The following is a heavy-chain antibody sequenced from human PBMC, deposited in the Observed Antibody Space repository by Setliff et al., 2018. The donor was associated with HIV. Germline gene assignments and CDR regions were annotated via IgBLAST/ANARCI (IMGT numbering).Heavy chain of an antibody. CDR2: IIPIFGTA. Sequence: PSVKVSCKASGGTFSSYAISWVRQAPGQGLEWMGRIIPIFGTANYAQKFQGRVTITADKSTSTAYMELRSLRSEDTAVYYCARDQVSMVRAVRLVAWGQGSLVTVSS. V-gene: IGHV1-69*06. J-gene: IGHJ1*01. CDR3: ARDQVSMVRAVRLVA. CDR1: GGTFSSYA. D-gene: IGHD3-10*01.